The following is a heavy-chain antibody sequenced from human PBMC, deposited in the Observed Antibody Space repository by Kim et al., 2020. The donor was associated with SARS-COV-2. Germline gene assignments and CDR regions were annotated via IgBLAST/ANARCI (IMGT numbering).Heavy chain of an antibody. CDR3: ARAVGYYYYYMDV. Sequence: YSPSFQGPVTISADKSISTAYLPWSSLKASDTAMYYCARAVGYYYYYMDVWGKGTTVTVSS. V-gene: IGHV5-51*01. J-gene: IGHJ6*03.